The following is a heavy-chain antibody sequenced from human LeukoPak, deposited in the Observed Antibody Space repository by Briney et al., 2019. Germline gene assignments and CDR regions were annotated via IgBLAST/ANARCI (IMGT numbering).Heavy chain of an antibody. V-gene: IGHV4-39*07. D-gene: IGHD1-26*01. CDR1: GGSISSSSYY. CDR2: IYYSGST. J-gene: IGHJ4*02. Sequence: SETLSLTCTVSGGSISSSSYYWGSIRQPPGKGLEWIGSIYYSGSTYYNPSLKSRVSISVDTSKNQFSLKLTSVTAADTAVYYCATFRSSGSKFDYWGQGTLVTVSS. CDR3: ATFRSSGSKFDY.